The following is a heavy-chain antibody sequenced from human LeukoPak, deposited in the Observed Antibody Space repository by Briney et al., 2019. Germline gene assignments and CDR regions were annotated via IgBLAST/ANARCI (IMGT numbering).Heavy chain of an antibody. Sequence: GGSLRLSCAASGFTFSSYGMHWVRQAPGKGLEWVAVISYDGSNKYYADSVKGRFTISRDNSKNTLYLQMNSLRAEDTAVYYCAKEYSGSWFDPWGQGTLVTVSS. CDR1: GFTFSSYG. CDR2: ISYDGSNK. D-gene: IGHD6-13*01. J-gene: IGHJ5*02. CDR3: AKEYSGSWFDP. V-gene: IGHV3-30*18.